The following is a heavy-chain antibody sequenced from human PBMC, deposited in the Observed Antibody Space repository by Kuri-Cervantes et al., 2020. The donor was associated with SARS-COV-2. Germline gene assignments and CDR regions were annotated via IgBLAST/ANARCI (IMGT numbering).Heavy chain of an antibody. J-gene: IGHJ4*02. Sequence: SGPTLVKPTQTLTLTCTFSGFSLTTSGMCVAWICQPPGKALEWLARIDWDDDKYYKTSLTTRLSISKDTSKDQVVLTMTNMDPVDTATYYCVRIRAATVIADYWGQGTLVTRLL. CDR1: GFSLTTSGMC. V-gene: IGHV2-70*11. D-gene: IGHD2-21*01. CDR3: VRIRAATVIADY. CDR2: IDWDDDK.